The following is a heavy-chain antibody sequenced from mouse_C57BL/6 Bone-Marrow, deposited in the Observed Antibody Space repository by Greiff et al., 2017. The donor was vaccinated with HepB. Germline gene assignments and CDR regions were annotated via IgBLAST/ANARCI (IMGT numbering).Heavy chain of an antibody. J-gene: IGHJ2*01. CDR1: GYTFTSYG. V-gene: IGHV1-81*01. D-gene: IGHD1-1*01. Sequence: QVQLKQSGAELARPGASVKLSCKASGYTFTSYGISWVKQRTGQGLEWIGEIYPRSGNTYYNEKFKGKATLTADKSSSTAYMELRSLTSEDSAVYFCARSVGNNRKYWGQGTTLTVSS. CDR3: ARSVGNNRKY. CDR2: IYPRSGNT.